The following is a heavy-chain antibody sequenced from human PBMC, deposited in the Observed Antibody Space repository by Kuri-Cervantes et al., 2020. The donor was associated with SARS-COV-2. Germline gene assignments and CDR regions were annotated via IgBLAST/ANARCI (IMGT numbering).Heavy chain of an antibody. Sequence: LSLTCAASGFTFSSYAMSWVRQAPGKGLEWVSSISSSGNYVYYADSVTGRFTISRDNARNSLSLQMNSLRAEDTAMYYCATDTAMVDYWGQGTLVTVSS. V-gene: IGHV3-21*01. J-gene: IGHJ4*02. D-gene: IGHD5-18*01. CDR2: ISSSGNYV. CDR1: GFTFSSYA. CDR3: ATDTAMVDY.